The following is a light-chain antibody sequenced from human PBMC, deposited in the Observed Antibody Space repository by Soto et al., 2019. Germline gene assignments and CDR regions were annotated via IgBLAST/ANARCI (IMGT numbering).Light chain of an antibody. J-gene: IGLJ2*01. Sequence: QLVLTQPPSASASLGASVTLTCTLSSGYSNYKVDWYQQRPGKGPRFVMRVGTGGIVGSKGDGIPDRFSVLGSGLNRYLTXKNIQEEDESDYHCGADHGSGSNFVVVFGGGTKLTVL. CDR1: SGYSNYK. CDR3: GADHGSGSNFVVV. V-gene: IGLV9-49*01. CDR2: VGTGGIVG.